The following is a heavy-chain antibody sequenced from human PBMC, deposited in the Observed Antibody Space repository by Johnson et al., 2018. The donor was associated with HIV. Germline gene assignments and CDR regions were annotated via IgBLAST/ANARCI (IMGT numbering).Heavy chain of an antibody. CDR2: IKQDGSEK. CDR3: ARGGSSTSLDAFDI. J-gene: IGHJ3*02. Sequence: EVHLVESGGGLVQPGGSLRLSCAASGFTFSTYWMSWVRQAPGKGLEWVANIKQDGSEKYYVDSVKGRFTISRDNSKNTLYLQMNSLRAEETAVYYCARGGSSTSLDAFDIWGQGTMVTVSS. D-gene: IGHD2-2*01. V-gene: IGHV3-7*01. CDR1: GFTFSTYW.